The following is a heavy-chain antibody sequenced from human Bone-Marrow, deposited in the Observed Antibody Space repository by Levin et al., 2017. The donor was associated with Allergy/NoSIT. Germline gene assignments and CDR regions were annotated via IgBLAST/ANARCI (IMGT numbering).Heavy chain of an antibody. CDR3: ARNLRGSGAMAGGWFDP. Sequence: SGPTLVKPTETLTLTCTVSGFLLNNPKMGVSWIRQPPGKPLEWLAHIFSNDEKSYSTSLKTTLTISKDTPRGQVVLTMTNLDSVDTATYYCARNLRGSGAMAGGWFDPWGQGILVTVSS. V-gene: IGHV2-26*01. J-gene: IGHJ5*02. CDR1: GFLLNNPKMG. D-gene: IGHD1-26*01. CDR2: IFSNDEK.